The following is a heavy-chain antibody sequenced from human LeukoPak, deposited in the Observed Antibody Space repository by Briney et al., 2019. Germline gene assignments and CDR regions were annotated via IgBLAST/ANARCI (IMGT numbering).Heavy chain of an antibody. J-gene: IGHJ5*02. CDR1: GGPITTYY. D-gene: IGHD4-17*01. CDR3: ARVADYGDYVGGDWIDP. Sequence: SETLSLTCTVSGGPITTYYLSWIRQSAGMGLEWIGRIYSTGSANYNPSLKSRVTMSVDTSENQFSLKLSSVTAADTAVYYCARVADYGDYVGGDWIDPWGQGTLVTVSS. CDR2: IYSTGSA. V-gene: IGHV4-4*07.